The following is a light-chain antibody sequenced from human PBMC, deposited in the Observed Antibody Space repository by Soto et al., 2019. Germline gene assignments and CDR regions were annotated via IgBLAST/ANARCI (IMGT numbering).Light chain of an antibody. CDR3: QSYDSSLSVVV. Sequence: QSVLTQPPSVSGAPGQRVTISCTGSSSNIGAGYDVHWYQQLPGTAPKLLIYGNNNRPSGVLDRFSGSKSGTSASLAITGLQAEDEVDYYCQSYDSSLSVVVFGGGTKLTVL. CDR2: GNN. J-gene: IGLJ2*01. CDR1: SSNIGAGYD. V-gene: IGLV1-40*01.